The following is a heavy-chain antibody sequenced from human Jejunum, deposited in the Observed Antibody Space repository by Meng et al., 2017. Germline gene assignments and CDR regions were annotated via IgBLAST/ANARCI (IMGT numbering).Heavy chain of an antibody. Sequence: GGSLRLSCVASGFSIMNYELSWVRHAPGKGLEWVAYISRNGNTYYPDSVKGRFTITRDNAKNSVYLQRNSLRAEDTGVYYCAADEGDLPDSWGQGTLVTVSS. CDR3: AADEGDLPDS. V-gene: IGHV3-48*03. D-gene: IGHD3-16*01. CDR2: ISRNGNT. CDR1: GFSIMNYE. J-gene: IGHJ5*01.